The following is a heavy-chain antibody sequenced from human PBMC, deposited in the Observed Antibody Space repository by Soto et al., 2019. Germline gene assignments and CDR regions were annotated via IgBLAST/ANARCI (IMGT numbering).Heavy chain of an antibody. V-gene: IGHV4-34*01. CDR2: INHSGST. CDR3: AISGGLPAASSYYYYYMDV. D-gene: IGHD2-2*01. Sequence: SETLSLTCAVYGGSFSGYYWSWIRQPPGKGLERIGEINHSGSTNYNPSLKSRVTISVDTSKNQFSQKLSSVTAADTAVYYCAISGGLPAASSYYYYYMDVWGKGTTVTVSS. J-gene: IGHJ6*03. CDR1: GGSFSGYY.